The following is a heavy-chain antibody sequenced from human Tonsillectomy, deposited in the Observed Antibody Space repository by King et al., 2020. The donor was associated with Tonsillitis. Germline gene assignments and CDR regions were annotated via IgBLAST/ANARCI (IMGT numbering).Heavy chain of an antibody. D-gene: IGHD3-3*02. CDR3: AAAFRGSLYYYYGLDV. CDR2: IYPGDSDT. V-gene: IGHV5-51*01. J-gene: IGHJ6*02. Sequence: GQLVQSGAEVKKPGESLKISCKASGYSFSTHWVGWVRQMPGKGLEWMGIIYPGDSDTRYSPSFQGLVTISADKSISTTYLQWSSLKASDSAMYYCAAAFRGSLYYYYGLDVWGQGTTVTVSS. CDR1: GYSFSTHW.